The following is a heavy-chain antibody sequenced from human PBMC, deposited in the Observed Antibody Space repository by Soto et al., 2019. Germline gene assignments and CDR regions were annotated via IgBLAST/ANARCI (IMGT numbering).Heavy chain of an antibody. J-gene: IGHJ6*02. CDR2: INAGNGNT. Sequence: GASVKVSCKASGYTFTSYAMHWVRQAPGQRLEWMGWINAGNGNTKYSQKFQGRVTITRDTSASTAYMELNSLRAEDTAVYYCAKDEVLVEVVARDYYGMDVWGQGTTVTVSS. CDR3: AKDEVLVEVVARDYYGMDV. D-gene: IGHD2-15*01. CDR1: GYTFTSYA. V-gene: IGHV1-3*01.